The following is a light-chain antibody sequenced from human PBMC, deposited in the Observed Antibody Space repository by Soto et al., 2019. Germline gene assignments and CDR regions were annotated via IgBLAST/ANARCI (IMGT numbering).Light chain of an antibody. J-gene: IGKJ3*01. V-gene: IGKV1-5*03. CDR3: QQYFT. Sequence: DIPMTQSPSTLSASVGDRVTSACRASQSISSWLAWYQQKPGKAPKLLIYKASSLESGVPSRFSGSGSGTEFTLTISSLQPDDFATYYCQQYFTFGPGTKVDIK. CDR2: KAS. CDR1: QSISSW.